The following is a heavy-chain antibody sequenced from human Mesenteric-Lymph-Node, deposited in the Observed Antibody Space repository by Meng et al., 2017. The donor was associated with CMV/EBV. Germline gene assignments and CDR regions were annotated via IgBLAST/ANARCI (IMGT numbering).Heavy chain of an antibody. V-gene: IGHV4-34*01. D-gene: IGHD3-9*01. CDR2: INHSGST. Sequence: QGHFHRWGAGLLKPSETLSVTCAVYGGSFSGYYWNWIRQSPEKGLEWIGEINHSGSTTYNPSFTSRIIISVDTSTNQISLNMSSVTAADTAVYYCARGSSYDILTDYFDYWGQGALVTVSS. CDR1: GGSFSGYY. J-gene: IGHJ4*02. CDR3: ARGSSYDILTDYFDY.